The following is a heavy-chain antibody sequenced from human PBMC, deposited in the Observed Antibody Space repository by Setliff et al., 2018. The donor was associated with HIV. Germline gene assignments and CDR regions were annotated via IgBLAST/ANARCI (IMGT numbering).Heavy chain of an antibody. D-gene: IGHD4-4*01. V-gene: IGHV4-4*08. CDR1: GDSIITYY. Sequence: KTSETLSLTCTVSGDSIITYYWTWIRQPPGKGLEWIGYIHHSGSSDYTPSLRSRVTMSVDTSKNQFSLKLTSVTAADTAVYYGAREHDYSNYRRLDSWGQGILVTVSS. CDR3: AREHDYSNYRRLDS. J-gene: IGHJ4*02. CDR2: IHHSGSS.